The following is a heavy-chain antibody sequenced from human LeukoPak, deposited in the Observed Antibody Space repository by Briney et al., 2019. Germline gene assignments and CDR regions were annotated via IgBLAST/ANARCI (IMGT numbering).Heavy chain of an antibody. CDR1: GGTFSSYA. CDR2: IIPIFGTA. Sequence: ASVKVSCKASGGTFSSYAISWVRQAPGQGLEWMGGIIPIFGTANYAQKFQGRVTITTDESTSTAYMELSSLRSEDTAVYYCAGESCSSTSCYREGNWFDPWGQGTLVTVSS. D-gene: IGHD2-2*02. J-gene: IGHJ5*02. CDR3: AGESCSSTSCYREGNWFDP. V-gene: IGHV1-69*05.